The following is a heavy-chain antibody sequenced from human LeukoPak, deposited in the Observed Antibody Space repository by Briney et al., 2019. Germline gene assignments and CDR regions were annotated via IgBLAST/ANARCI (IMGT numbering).Heavy chain of an antibody. D-gene: IGHD6-13*01. CDR2: IRYDGANR. V-gene: IGHV3-30*02. CDR3: ATPAAGPGAEYSLY. J-gene: IGHJ1*01. Sequence: GGSLRLSCVVSRITFSSYGMHWVRQAPGKGLEWVSFIRYDGANRYSADSVKGRFTISRDNSKNTLYLQMNSLRAEDTAVYYCATPAAGPGAEYSLYWGQGTLVIVSS. CDR1: RITFSSYG.